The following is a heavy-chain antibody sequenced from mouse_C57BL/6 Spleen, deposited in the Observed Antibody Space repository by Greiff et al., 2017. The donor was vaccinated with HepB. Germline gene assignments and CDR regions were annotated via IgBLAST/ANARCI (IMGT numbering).Heavy chain of an antibody. V-gene: IGHV1-69*01. J-gene: IGHJ1*03. CDR1: GYTFTSYW. D-gene: IGHD1-1*01. Sequence: VQLQQPGAELVMPGASVKLSCKASGYTFTSYWMHWVKQRPGQGLEWIGEIDPSDSYTNYNQKFKGKSTLTVDKSSSTAYMQLSSLTSEDSAVYYCARGVVATDWYFDVWGTGTTVTVSS. CDR2: IDPSDSYT. CDR3: ARGVVATDWYFDV.